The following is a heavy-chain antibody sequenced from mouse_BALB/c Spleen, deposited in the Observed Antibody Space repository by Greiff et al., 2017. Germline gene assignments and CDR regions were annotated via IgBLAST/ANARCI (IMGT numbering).Heavy chain of an antibody. CDR2: INPSTGYT. Sequence: QVQLKESGAELAKPGASVKMSCKASGYTFTSYWMHWVKQRPGQGLEWIGYINPSTGYTEYNQKFKDKATLTADKSSSTAYMQLSSLTSEDSAVYYCARYGNSRYFDVWGAGTTVTVSS. CDR3: ARYGNSRYFDV. V-gene: IGHV1-7*01. J-gene: IGHJ1*01. CDR1: GYTFTSYW. D-gene: IGHD2-1*01.